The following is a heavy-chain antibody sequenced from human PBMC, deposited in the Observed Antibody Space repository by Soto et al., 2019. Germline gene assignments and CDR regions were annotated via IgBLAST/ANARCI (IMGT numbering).Heavy chain of an antibody. Sequence: GESLSLPCTASGLAFSDYYMSWIRPVPGKGLEWVAYISGTSDSIPYADSVKGRFTISRDNAKNSLYLQMNSLRAEDTAVYYCARVAVITAAGTSDYWGQGTLVTVSA. CDR1: GLAFSDYY. V-gene: IGHV3-11*06. CDR2: ISGTSDSI. CDR3: ARVAVITAAGTSDY. J-gene: IGHJ4*02. D-gene: IGHD6-13*01.